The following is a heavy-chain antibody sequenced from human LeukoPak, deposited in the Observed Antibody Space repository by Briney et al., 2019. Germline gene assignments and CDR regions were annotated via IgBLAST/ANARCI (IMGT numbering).Heavy chain of an antibody. CDR1: GFIFDDYA. CDR3: FVGQGINC. Sequence: GRSLRLSCAASGFIFDDYALHWVRQAPGKGLEWVSGISWNSGDIDYVDSVKGRFTISRDNAKDSLYLQMHSLRAEDTALYYCFVGQGINCWGQGTLVTVSP. CDR2: ISWNSGDI. D-gene: IGHD3-10*01. J-gene: IGHJ4*02. V-gene: IGHV3-9*01.